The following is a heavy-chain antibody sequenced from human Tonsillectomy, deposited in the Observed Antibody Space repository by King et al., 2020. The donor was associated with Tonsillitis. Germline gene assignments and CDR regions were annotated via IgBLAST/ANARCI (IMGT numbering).Heavy chain of an antibody. CDR2: IYYSGST. Sequence: VQLQESGPGLVKPSQTLSLTCTVSGGSISSGGYYWSWIRQHPGKGLEWIGYIYYSGSTYYNPSLKSRVTISVDTSKNQFSLKLSSVTAADTAVYYCARDDYYYASSGYYYKPRGGRGFVIWGQGTMVTVSS. D-gene: IGHD3-22*01. V-gene: IGHV4-31*03. CDR3: ARDDYYYASSGYYYKPRGGRGFVI. CDR1: GGSISSGGYY. J-gene: IGHJ3*02.